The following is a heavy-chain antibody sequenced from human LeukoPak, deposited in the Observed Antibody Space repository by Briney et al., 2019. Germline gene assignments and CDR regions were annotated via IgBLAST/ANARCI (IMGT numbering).Heavy chain of an antibody. CDR2: IWYDGSNK. V-gene: IGHV3-33*06. Sequence: GRSLRLSCAASGFTFSSYGTHWVRQAPGKGLEWVAVIWYDGSNKYYADSVKGRFTISRDNSKNTLYLQMNSLRAEDTAVYYCAKGCSSTSCYMRSYNWFDPWGQGTLVTVSS. J-gene: IGHJ5*02. CDR3: AKGCSSTSCYMRSYNWFDP. D-gene: IGHD2-2*02. CDR1: GFTFSSYG.